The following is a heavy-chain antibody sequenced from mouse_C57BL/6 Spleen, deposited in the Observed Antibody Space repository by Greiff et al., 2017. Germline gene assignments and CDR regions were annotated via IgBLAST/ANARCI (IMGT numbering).Heavy chain of an antibody. CDR2: IDPSDSYT. V-gene: IGHV1-50*01. J-gene: IGHJ4*01. CDR1: GYTFTSYW. D-gene: IGHD2-5*01. Sequence: QVQLQQPGAELVKPGASVKLSCKASGYTFTSYWMQWVKQRPGQGLEWIGEIDPSDSYTNYNQKFKGKATLTVDTSSSPAYMQLSSLTSEDSAVYYCARRGYSNYDYAMDYWGQGTSVTVSS. CDR3: ARRGYSNYDYAMDY.